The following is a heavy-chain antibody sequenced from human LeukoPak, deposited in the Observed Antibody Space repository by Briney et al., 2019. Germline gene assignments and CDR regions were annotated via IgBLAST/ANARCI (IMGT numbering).Heavy chain of an antibody. V-gene: IGHV1-69*05. J-gene: IGHJ4*02. D-gene: IGHD6-19*01. Sequence: ASVKVSCKASGGTFSSYAISWVRQDPGQGLEWMGRIIPIFGTANYAQKFQGRVTITTDESTSTAYMELSSLRSEDTAVYYCARAIGIAVAGGPDYYFDYWGQGTLVTVSS. CDR1: GGTFSSYA. CDR2: IIPIFGTA. CDR3: ARAIGIAVAGGPDYYFDY.